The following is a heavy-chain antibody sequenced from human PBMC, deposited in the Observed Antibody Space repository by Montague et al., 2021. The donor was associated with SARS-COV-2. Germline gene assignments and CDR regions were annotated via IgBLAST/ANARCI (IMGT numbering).Heavy chain of an antibody. D-gene: IGHD2-2*02. Sequence: SETLSLTCGVSGASVTSTNWWSWVRQPTGKGLEWIGEIYHTGNTNYSPSLKNRVSISLDKSKNQFSLKLNSVTAADTAVYYCARDPSRQLLLYPVGDYYYGMDVWGQGTTVTVSS. CDR2: IYHTGNT. CDR3: ARDPSRQLLLYPVGDYYYGMDV. CDR1: GASVTSTNW. V-gene: IGHV4-4*02. J-gene: IGHJ6*02.